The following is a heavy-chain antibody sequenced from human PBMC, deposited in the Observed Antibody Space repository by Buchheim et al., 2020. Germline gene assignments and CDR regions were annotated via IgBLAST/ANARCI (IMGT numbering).Heavy chain of an antibody. J-gene: IGHJ4*02. CDR3: ARGHWVAGFDY. Sequence: QVQLVQSGAEVKKPGASVKVSCKASGYTFISYTLHWVRQAPGQRPEWMGWINADNDKTHFSQKFQARVTIPRDTSASPAYMELSSLRSEDTAVYYCARGHWVAGFDYWGQGTL. D-gene: IGHD7-27*01. CDR2: INADNDKT. CDR1: GYTFISYT. V-gene: IGHV1-3*01.